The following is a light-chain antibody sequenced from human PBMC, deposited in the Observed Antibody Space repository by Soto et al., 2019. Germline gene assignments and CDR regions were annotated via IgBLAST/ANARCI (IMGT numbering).Light chain of an antibody. J-gene: IGKJ1*01. CDR1: QSVTSN. Sequence: EIVMTQSPATLSVSLGERATLSCRASQSVTSNLAWYRQKPGQAPRLLIYGASTRATGIPARFSGSGSGTEFTLTISSLQPDDFSTYYCQQYHSYWTFGQGTKVDIK. CDR2: GAS. V-gene: IGKV3-15*01. CDR3: QQYHSYWT.